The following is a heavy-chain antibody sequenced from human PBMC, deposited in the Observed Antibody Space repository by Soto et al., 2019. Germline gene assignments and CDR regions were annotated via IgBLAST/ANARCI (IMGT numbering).Heavy chain of an antibody. CDR3: AKYSSAWDFDY. J-gene: IGHJ4*02. V-gene: IGHV3-23*01. CDR1: GFTFRNYA. D-gene: IGHD6-19*01. CDR2: ISDSGAGT. Sequence: VQLLESGGGLVQPGGSLRLSCAASGFTFRNYAMSWVRQAPVKGLEWVSGISDSGAGTYYADSVKGRFTISRDSSKNTLYLQMNSLRAEDTAVYYCAKYSSAWDFDYWGQGTLVTVSS.